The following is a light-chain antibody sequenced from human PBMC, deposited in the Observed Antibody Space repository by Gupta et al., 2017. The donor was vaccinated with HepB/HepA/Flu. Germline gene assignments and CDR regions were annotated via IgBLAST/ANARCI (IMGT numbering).Light chain of an antibody. V-gene: IGKV3-20*01. J-gene: IGKJ1*01. CDR2: ATS. CDR1: QIIDTNY. CDR3: QHYGNSPRT. Sequence: IVMTQSPGTLSLSTGERASLSCRASQIIDTNYFAWYQQKPGQPPRLLIYATSTRPTGIPDRFSGSGSRRDFTLTIDRLEPEDFGVYYCQHYGNSPRTFGQGTTVEIK.